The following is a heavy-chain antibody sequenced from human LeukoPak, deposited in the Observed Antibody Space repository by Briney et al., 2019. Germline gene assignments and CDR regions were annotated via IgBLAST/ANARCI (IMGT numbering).Heavy chain of an antibody. CDR2: INPNSGGT. V-gene: IGHV1-2*02. CDR3: AKDSRNGDYPDY. D-gene: IGHD4-17*01. CDR1: GYTFTSYG. J-gene: IGHJ4*02. Sequence: GASVKVSCKASGYTFTSYGISWVRQAPGQGLEWMGWINPNSGGTNYAQKFQGRVTMTRDTSISTAYMELSRLRSDDTAVYYCAKDSRNGDYPDYWGQGTLVTVSS.